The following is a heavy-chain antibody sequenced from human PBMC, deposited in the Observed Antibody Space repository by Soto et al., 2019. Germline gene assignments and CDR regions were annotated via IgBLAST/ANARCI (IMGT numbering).Heavy chain of an antibody. CDR1: GGSISSGDYY. V-gene: IGHV4-30-4*01. CDR2: IYYNGNT. Sequence: SETLSLTCTVSGGSISSGDYYWNWIRQPPGKGLEWIGYIYYNGNTYYNPSLQSRVTISLDTSKNQFSLKLTSATAADTAMYYCAREGPLVQAYWGQGILVTVS. D-gene: IGHD6-6*01. CDR3: AREGPLVQAY. J-gene: IGHJ4*02.